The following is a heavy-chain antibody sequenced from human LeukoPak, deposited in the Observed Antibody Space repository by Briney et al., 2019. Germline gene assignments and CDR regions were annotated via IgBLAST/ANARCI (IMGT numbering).Heavy chain of an antibody. CDR2: TYYRSKWYN. CDR3: ARENSRGRFDY. CDR1: GDSVSSNSAA. Sequence: SQTLSLTCGISGDSVSSNSAAWNWNRQSPSRGLGWLGRTYYRSKWYNNYAVSVKSRITINPDSSKNQVSLQLNSVTPEDTAMYYCARENSRGRFDYWGQGTLVTVSS. J-gene: IGHJ4*02. D-gene: IGHD6-19*01. V-gene: IGHV6-1*01.